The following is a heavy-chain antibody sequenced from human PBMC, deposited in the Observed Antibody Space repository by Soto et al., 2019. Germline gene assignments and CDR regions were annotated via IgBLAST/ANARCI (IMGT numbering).Heavy chain of an antibody. V-gene: IGHV3-30*18. CDR2: ISYDGSNK. CDR1: GFTFSSYG. J-gene: IGHJ4*02. Sequence: VGSLRLSCAASGFTFSSYGMHWVRQAPGKGLEWVAVISYDGSNKYYADSVKGRFTISRDNSKNTLYLQMNSLRAEDTAVSYCAKDGGHWELLSRAYWGQGTLVTVSS. CDR3: AKDGGHWELLSRAY. D-gene: IGHD1-26*01.